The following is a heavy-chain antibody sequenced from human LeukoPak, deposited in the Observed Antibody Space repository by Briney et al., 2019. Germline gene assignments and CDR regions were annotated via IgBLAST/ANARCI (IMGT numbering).Heavy chain of an antibody. CDR2: ISWNSGSI. J-gene: IGHJ4*02. Sequence: GGSLRLSCAASGFTFDDYAMHWVRQAPGKGLEWVSGISWNSGSIGYADSVKGRFTISRDNAKNSLYLQMNSLRAEDTAVYYCAKSRAVATGFDYWGQGTLVTVSS. D-gene: IGHD5-12*01. CDR1: GFTFDDYA. V-gene: IGHV3-9*01. CDR3: AKSRAVATGFDY.